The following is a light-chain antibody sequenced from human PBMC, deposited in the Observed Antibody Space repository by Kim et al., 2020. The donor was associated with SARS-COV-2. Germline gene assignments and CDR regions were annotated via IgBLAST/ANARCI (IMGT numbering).Light chain of an antibody. CDR1: SLRSYY. V-gene: IGLV3-19*01. CDR3: NSRDSSGNHWV. CDR2: GKN. Sequence: ALGQTVRITCQGDSLRSYYASWYQQKPGQAPVLVIYGKNNRPSGIPDRFAGSSSGNTASLTITGAQAEDEADYYCNSRDSSGNHWVFGGGTQRTVL. J-gene: IGLJ3*02.